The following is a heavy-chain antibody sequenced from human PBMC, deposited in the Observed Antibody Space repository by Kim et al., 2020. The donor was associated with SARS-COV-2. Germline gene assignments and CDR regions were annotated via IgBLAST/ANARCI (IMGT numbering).Heavy chain of an antibody. Sequence: GESLKISCKGSGYSFTSYWIGWVRQMPGKGLEWMGIIYPGDSDTRYSPSFQGQVTISADKSISTAYLQWSSLKASDTAMYYCARLLSSGSYYISGWFDPWGQGTLVTVSS. V-gene: IGHV5-51*01. J-gene: IGHJ5*02. CDR3: ARLLSSGSYYISGWFDP. CDR2: IYPGDSDT. D-gene: IGHD3-10*01. CDR1: GYSFTSYW.